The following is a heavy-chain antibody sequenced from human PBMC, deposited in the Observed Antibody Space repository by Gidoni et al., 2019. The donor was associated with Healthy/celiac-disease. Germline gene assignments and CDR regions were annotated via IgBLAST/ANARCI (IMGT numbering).Heavy chain of an antibody. D-gene: IGHD6-13*01. V-gene: IGHV3-30-3*01. CDR3: ARGPHLGSGYSSNNLPPDY. Sequence: QVQLVESGGGVVQPGRSLRLSCSASGFTFISYALPWVRQAPGKGLEWVTIISYDGSNKYYADSVKGRFTISRDNSKNTLYLQMNSLRAEDTAVYYCARGPHLGSGYSSNNLPPDYWGQGTLVTVSS. CDR1: GFTFISYA. CDR2: ISYDGSNK. J-gene: IGHJ4*02.